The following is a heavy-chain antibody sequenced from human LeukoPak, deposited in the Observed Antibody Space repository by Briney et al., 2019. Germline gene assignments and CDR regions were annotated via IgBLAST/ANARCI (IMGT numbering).Heavy chain of an antibody. CDR3: ATWAFYHDLDV. J-gene: IGHJ6*02. CDR1: GFNIEKYA. D-gene: IGHD3-16*01. Sequence: GGSLRLSCTASGFNIEKYAMHWVRQRPGKGLEWVGVISAEGRTDHADSVRGRFTISRVNSKESLFLQMTSLRDEDTALYYCATWAFYHDLDVWGQGTTVTVSS. CDR2: ISAEGRT. V-gene: IGHV3-43*02.